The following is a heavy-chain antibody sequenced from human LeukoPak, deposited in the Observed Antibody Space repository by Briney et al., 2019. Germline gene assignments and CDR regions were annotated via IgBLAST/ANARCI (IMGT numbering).Heavy chain of an antibody. Sequence: GGSLRLSCAASGFTFSSYAMSWVRQAPGKGLEWVSSMSGGGGATYYADSVKGRFTISRDNSKNTLYLQMNSLRAEDTAVYHCAKDLSSVGFYYYGLDVWGQGTTVTVSS. J-gene: IGHJ6*02. CDR2: MSGGGGAT. CDR1: GFTFSSYA. CDR3: AKDLSSVGFYYYGLDV. V-gene: IGHV3-23*01.